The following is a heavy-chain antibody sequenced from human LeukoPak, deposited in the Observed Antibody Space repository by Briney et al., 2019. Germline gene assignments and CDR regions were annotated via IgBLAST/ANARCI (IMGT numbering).Heavy chain of an antibody. V-gene: IGHV1-18*01. CDR2: ISAYNGNT. J-gene: IGHJ3*02. Sequence: ASVKVSCKTSGYTFTNYGISWVRQAPGLGLEWIGWISAYNGNTNYAQKVQGRVTMNKDTSTSTVYMELRSLRFDDTAVYYCARDQSVRLLQTSSTYFKHVFAIWGQGSMVTVSS. D-gene: IGHD6-13*01. CDR1: GYTFTNYG. CDR3: ARDQSVRLLQTSSTYFKHVFAI.